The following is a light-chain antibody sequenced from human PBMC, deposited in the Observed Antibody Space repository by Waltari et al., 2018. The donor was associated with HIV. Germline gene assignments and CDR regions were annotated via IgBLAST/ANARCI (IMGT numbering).Light chain of an antibody. V-gene: IGLV2-14*03. CDR3: ASFPGHNTVM. Sequence: SAVTQPASVSGLPGQSTTISCTGGDSDFGLYNFVSWYQQHSGKPPKLILYDVDSWASGVPVSCSCSMSCNTASLTISGLRAEDEAHYYCASFPGHNTVMFGGGTEVTVL. CDR1: DSDFGLYNF. J-gene: IGLJ3*02. CDR2: DVD.